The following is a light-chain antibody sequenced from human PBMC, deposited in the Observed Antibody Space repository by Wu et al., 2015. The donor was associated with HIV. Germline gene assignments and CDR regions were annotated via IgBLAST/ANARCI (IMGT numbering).Light chain of an antibody. Sequence: DIQMTQSPSTLSASVGDRVTITCRASQSISSWLAWYQQKPGKAPKLLIYKASSLESGVPSRFSGSGSGTEFTLTISSLQPDDFATYYCQQYNSYSLTFGQGTRLXIK. CDR2: KAS. CDR3: QQYNSYSLT. CDR1: QSISSW. V-gene: IGKV1-5*03. J-gene: IGKJ5*01.